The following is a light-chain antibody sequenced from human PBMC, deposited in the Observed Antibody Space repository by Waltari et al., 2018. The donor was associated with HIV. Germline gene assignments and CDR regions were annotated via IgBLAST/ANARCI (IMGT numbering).Light chain of an antibody. J-gene: IGKJ1*01. V-gene: IGKV3-20*01. CDR1: LSVGSSQ. CDR2: AAS. CDR3: QQYGDSPLT. Sequence: EIVLTQSPDVLSLSPGDSATLSCRASLSVGSSQLAWYQQRHGQAPRLLLYAASTRAPGIPERFSGSGSGTVFSLTISRLEPEDLATYYCQQYGDSPLTFGQGAMVDI.